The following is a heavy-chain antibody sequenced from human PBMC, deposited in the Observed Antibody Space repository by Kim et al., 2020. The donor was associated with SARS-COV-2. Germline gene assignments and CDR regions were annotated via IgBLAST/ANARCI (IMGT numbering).Heavy chain of an antibody. D-gene: IGHD3-3*02. CDR2: ISAYSGNT. CDR3: ARSSAFYSAHDY. J-gene: IGHJ4*02. CDR1: GFSFRSYG. V-gene: IGHV1-18*04. Sequence: ASVKVSCTASGFSFRSYGFSWVRQAPGQGLQWMGWISAYSGNTKYSQRFQGRVTMTTDTRTNRVSMELRSLTSDDTAVYYCARSSAFYSAHDYWGQGTLVTVSS.